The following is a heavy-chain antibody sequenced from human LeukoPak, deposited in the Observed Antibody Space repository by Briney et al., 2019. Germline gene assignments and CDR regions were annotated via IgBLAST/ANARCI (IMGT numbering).Heavy chain of an antibody. CDR2: IYYSGST. D-gene: IGHD3-22*01. Sequence: SETLSLTCTVSGASISSDTYFWGWIRQPPGKGLEWIGSIYYSGSTYYNPSLKSRVTISVDTSKNQFSLKLSSVTAADTAVYYCARANYYDSSGVRYWGQGTLVTVSS. CDR1: GASISSDTYF. V-gene: IGHV4-39*07. J-gene: IGHJ4*02. CDR3: ARANYYDSSGVRY.